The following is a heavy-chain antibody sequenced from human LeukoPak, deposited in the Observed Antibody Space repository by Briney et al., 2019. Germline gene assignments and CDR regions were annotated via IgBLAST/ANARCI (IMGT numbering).Heavy chain of an antibody. CDR2: IYYRGNA. D-gene: IGHD3-10*01. V-gene: IGHV4-38-2*02. Sequence: SETLSLTCAVSGYSISSGYHWAWIRPPPGKGPELIGSIYYRGNAYYNPSLKSRVTISLDTSKNQFSLKLSSVTAADTAVYYCARDMGYYRMDVWGKGTTVIVSS. CDR3: ARDMGYYRMDV. CDR1: GYSISSGYH. J-gene: IGHJ6*04.